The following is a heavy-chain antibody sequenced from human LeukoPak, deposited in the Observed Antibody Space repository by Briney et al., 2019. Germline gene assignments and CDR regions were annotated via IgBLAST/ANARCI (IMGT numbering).Heavy chain of an antibody. CDR3: SQGWFGEPNFDC. V-gene: IGHV3-48*01. D-gene: IGHD3-10*01. CDR1: GFTFSRYR. Sequence: PGGSLRLSCAASGFTFSRYRLTWVRQAPGKGLEWLSYIGRGGTTKFYADCVMGRFTISRDSAKNSLYLQLNSVRAEDTAVYYWSQGWFGEPNFDCRGQGSLVTVSS. CDR2: IGRGGTTK. J-gene: IGHJ4*02.